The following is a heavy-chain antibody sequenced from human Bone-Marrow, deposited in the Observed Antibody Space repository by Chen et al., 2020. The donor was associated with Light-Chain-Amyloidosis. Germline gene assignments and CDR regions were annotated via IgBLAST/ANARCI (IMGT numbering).Heavy chain of an antibody. Sequence: EVQLVESGGGLVQPGGSLSLSCATSGFNFSSFGMSWVRQAPGKGLEWVSTVSVSTVSTYYAGAVKGRFIISRDNSKSTLYLQMNSLRAGDTAVYFCTRKGGYFDFWGQGSLVTVSS. J-gene: IGHJ4*02. CDR1: GFNFSSFG. CDR3: TRKGGYFDF. V-gene: IGHV3-23*04. D-gene: IGHD3-10*01. CDR2: VSVSTVST.